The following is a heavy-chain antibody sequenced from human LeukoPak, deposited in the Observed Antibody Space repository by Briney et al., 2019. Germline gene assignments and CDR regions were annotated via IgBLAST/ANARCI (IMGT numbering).Heavy chain of an antibody. Sequence: GASVKVSCKASGGTFSSYAISWVRQAPGQGLEWMGGIIPIFGTANYAQKFQGRVTITADESTSTAYTELSSLRSGDTAVYYCARERPPNWNYGIFDYWGQGTLVTVSS. CDR3: ARERPPNWNYGIFDY. CDR1: GGTFSSYA. D-gene: IGHD1-7*01. CDR2: IIPIFGTA. J-gene: IGHJ4*02. V-gene: IGHV1-69*13.